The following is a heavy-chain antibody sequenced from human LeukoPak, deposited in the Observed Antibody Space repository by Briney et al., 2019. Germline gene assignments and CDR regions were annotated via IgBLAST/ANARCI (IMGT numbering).Heavy chain of an antibody. V-gene: IGHV3-9*01. CDR3: AKDIPFRCSSTSCYGWFDP. Sequence: PGGSLRLSCAASGFTFDDYAMHWVRQAPGKGLEWVSGISWNSGSIGYADSVKGRFTISRDNAKNSLYLQMNSLRAEDTALYYCAKDIPFRCSSTSCYGWFDPWGQGTLVTVSS. J-gene: IGHJ5*02. CDR2: ISWNSGSI. D-gene: IGHD2-2*01. CDR1: GFTFDDYA.